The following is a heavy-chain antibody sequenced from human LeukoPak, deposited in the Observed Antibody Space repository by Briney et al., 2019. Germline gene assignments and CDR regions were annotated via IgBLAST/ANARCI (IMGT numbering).Heavy chain of an antibody. CDR2: ISGSGYGT. D-gene: IGHD2-15*01. Sequence: GGSLRLSCAASGFSFSTYAMSWVRQAPGKGLEWVSSISGSGYGTYYPDSVKGRFTISRDNSKNTLYLQMISLRAGDTAVYYCANAGYCNGGACYWFGPWGQGTLVTVSS. CDR3: ANAGYCNGGACYWFGP. CDR1: GFSFSTYA. J-gene: IGHJ5*02. V-gene: IGHV3-23*01.